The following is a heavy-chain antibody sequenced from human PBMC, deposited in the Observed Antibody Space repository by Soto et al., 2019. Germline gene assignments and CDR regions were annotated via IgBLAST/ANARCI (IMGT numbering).Heavy chain of an antibody. D-gene: IGHD6-19*01. V-gene: IGHV3-23*01. J-gene: IGHJ4*02. Sequence: PSETLSLTCTVSGGSISSYYWSWVRQAPGKGLEWVSGISGSGDSTYYADSVKGRFTVSRDNSKNTLYLQMNSLRAEDTAVFYCAKERSSGWSFDYWGQGTLVTVSS. CDR1: GGSISSYY. CDR2: ISGSGDST. CDR3: AKERSSGWSFDY.